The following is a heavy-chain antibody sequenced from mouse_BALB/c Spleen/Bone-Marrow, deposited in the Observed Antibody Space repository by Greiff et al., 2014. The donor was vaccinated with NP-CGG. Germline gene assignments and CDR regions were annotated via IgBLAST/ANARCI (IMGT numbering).Heavy chain of an antibody. V-gene: IGHV1S81*02. J-gene: IGHJ3*01. CDR2: INPSNGGT. D-gene: IGHD3-3*01. Sequence: VQLHQPGAELVKPGASVKLSCKSSGYTFTSYYMYWVKQRPGQGLEWIGGINPSNGGTNFNEKFKSKATLAVDKSSSTAYMQLSSLTSEDSAVYYCTREGTFFAYWGQGTLVTVSA. CDR3: TREGTFFAY. CDR1: GYTFTSYY.